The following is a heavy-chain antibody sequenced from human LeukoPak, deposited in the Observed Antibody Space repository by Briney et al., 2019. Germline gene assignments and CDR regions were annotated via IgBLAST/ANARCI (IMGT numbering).Heavy chain of an antibody. J-gene: IGHJ5*02. CDR3: AKAGYGSGSYYNNWFDP. CDR1: GFTFSSYA. Sequence: GGSLRLSCAASGFTFSSYAMSWVPQAPGKGLEGVSAISGSGGSTYYADSVKGRFTISRDNSKNTLYLQMNSLRAEDTAVYYCAKAGYGSGSYYNNWFDPWGQGTLVTVSS. V-gene: IGHV3-23*01. D-gene: IGHD3-10*01. CDR2: ISGSGGST.